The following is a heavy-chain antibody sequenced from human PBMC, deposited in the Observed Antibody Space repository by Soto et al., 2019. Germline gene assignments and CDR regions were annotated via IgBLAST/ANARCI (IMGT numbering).Heavy chain of an antibody. D-gene: IGHD5-12*01. CDR2: IYYSGST. Sequence: QVQLQESGPGLVKPSETLSLTCTVSGGSVSSGSYYWSWIRQPPGKGLEWIGYIYYSGSTNYNPSLTSRVTISVDTSKNQFSLKLSSVTAADTAVYYCARYSGYDSYYYYGMDVWGQGTTSPSP. J-gene: IGHJ6*02. CDR3: ARYSGYDSYYYYGMDV. CDR1: GGSVSSGSYY. V-gene: IGHV4-61*01.